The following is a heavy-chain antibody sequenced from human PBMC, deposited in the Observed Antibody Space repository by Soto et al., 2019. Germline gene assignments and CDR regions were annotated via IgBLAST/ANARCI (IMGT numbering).Heavy chain of an antibody. CDR3: AKDGDVAAAGYYFDY. CDR1: GFTFDDYA. V-gene: IGHV3-30*18. J-gene: IGHJ4*02. Sequence: VQLVESGGVVVQPGGSLRLSCAASGFTFDDYAMHWVRQAPGKGLEWVAVISYDGRDKYHADSVKGRFTISRDNSKSTLYLQMNSLRGEDTAVYYCAKDGDVAAAGYYFDYWGQGTLVTVSS. D-gene: IGHD6-13*01. CDR2: ISYDGRDK.